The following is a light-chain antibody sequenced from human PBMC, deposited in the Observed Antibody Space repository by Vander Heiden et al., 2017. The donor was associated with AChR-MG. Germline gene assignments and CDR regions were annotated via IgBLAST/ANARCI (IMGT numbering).Light chain of an antibody. J-gene: IGKJ1*01. CDR2: GAS. V-gene: IGKV4-1*01. Sequence: IVMTQHPHSLPVPLCQRATINCKSSQSVLYSSNNKNYLAWYQQKPGQPPKLLIYGASTRESGVPDRFSGSGSGTDFTLTISSLQAEDVAVYYCQQYYSTPRTFGQGTKVEIK. CDR1: QSVLYSSNNKNY. CDR3: QQYYSTPRT.